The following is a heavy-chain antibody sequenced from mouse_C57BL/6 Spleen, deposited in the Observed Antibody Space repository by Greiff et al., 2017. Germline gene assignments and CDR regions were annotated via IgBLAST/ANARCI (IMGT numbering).Heavy chain of an antibody. J-gene: IGHJ2*01. Sequence: VQLKESGPVLVKPGASVKMSCKASGYTFTDYYMNWVKQSHGKSLEWIGVINPYNGGTSYNQQFKGKATLTVDKSSSTAYMELNSLTSEDSAVYYCARGLLRDPYYFDYWGQGTTLTVSS. D-gene: IGHD1-1*01. CDR3: ARGLLRDPYYFDY. CDR1: GYTFTDYY. CDR2: INPYNGGT. V-gene: IGHV1-19*01.